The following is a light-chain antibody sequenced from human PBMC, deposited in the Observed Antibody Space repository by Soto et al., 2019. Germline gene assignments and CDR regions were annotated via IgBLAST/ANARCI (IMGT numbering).Light chain of an antibody. J-gene: IGLJ2*01. CDR2: SND. Sequence: QSVLTQSPSASGTPGQRVSISCSGSTSNIGTNTVSWYQHVPGTAPKLLIYSNDQRPSAVPGRFSGSKSGTSASLAISGLLSEDEADYSCATWDDSPNVVLGGATKLTVL. V-gene: IGLV1-44*01. CDR3: ATWDDSPNVV. CDR1: TSNIGTNT.